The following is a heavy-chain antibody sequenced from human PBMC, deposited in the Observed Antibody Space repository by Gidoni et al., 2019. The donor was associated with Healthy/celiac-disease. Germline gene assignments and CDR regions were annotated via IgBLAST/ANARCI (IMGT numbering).Heavy chain of an antibody. D-gene: IGHD3-3*01. CDR3: AKGGVDFWSGYYRGGGYYGMDV. Sequence: EVQLVQSGGGLVQPGRFLRHPCAASGSTIDHYAMHWVRQAPGKGLEWVSGISWNSGSIGYADSVKGRFTISRDNAKNSLYLQMNSLRAEDTALYYCAKGGVDFWSGYYRGGGYYGMDVWGQGTTVTVSS. J-gene: IGHJ6*02. V-gene: IGHV3-9*01. CDR1: GSTIDHYA. CDR2: ISWNSGSI.